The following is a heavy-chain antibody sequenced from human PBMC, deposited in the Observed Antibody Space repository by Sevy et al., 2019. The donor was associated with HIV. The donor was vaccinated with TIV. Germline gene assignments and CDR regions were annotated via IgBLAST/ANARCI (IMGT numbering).Heavy chain of an antibody. CDR1: GFTFSSYS. J-gene: IGHJ6*02. Sequence: GESLKIYCAASGFTFSSYSMNWVRQAPGKGLEWVSSISSSSSYICYADSVKGRFTISRDNAKNSLYLQMNSLGAEDTAVYYCASVEDRKRYYDFSSGYFNYYYYGMDVWGQGTTVTVSS. V-gene: IGHV3-21*01. CDR3: ASVEDRKRYYDFSSGYFNYYYYGMDV. CDR2: ISSSSSYI. D-gene: IGHD3-3*01.